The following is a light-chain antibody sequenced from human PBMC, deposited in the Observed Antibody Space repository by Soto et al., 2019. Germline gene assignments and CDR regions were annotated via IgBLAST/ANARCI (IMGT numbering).Light chain of an antibody. Sequence: QAVVTQPPSASGTPGQRVTISCSGSSSNIGSNFIYWYQQLPGTAPKLLIYRNNERPSGVPDRFPGSKSGTSASLAISGLRSEDEGDYHCAAWDDSLSGVVFGGGTKLTVL. CDR3: AAWDDSLSGVV. J-gene: IGLJ2*01. CDR1: SSNIGSNF. CDR2: RNN. V-gene: IGLV1-47*01.